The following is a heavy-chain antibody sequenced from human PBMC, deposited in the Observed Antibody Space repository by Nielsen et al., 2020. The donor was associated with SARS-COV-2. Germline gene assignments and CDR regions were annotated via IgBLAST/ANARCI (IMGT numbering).Heavy chain of an antibody. CDR3: ARGRRSSGWYPIYYYGMDV. CDR1: GYTFTSYD. Sequence: ASVKVSCKASGYTFTSYDINWVRQATGQGLEWMGWMNPNSGNTGYAQKFQGRVTMTRNTSISTAYMELSSLRSEDTAVYYCARGRRSSGWYPIYYYGMDVWGQGTTVTVSS. D-gene: IGHD6-19*01. J-gene: IGHJ6*02. CDR2: MNPNSGNT. V-gene: IGHV1-8*01.